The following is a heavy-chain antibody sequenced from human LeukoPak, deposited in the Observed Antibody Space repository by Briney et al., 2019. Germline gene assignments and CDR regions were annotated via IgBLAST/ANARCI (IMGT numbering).Heavy chain of an antibody. Sequence: ASVKVSCKASGYTFTSYYMHWVRQAPAQGLEWMGIINPSGGSTSYAQKFQGRVTMTRDMSTSTVYMELSSLRSEDTAVYYCARGRLLERPAWYFDLWGRGTLVTVFS. D-gene: IGHD1-1*01. CDR3: ARGRLLERPAWYFDL. V-gene: IGHV1-46*01. CDR2: INPSGGST. CDR1: GYTFTSYY. J-gene: IGHJ2*01.